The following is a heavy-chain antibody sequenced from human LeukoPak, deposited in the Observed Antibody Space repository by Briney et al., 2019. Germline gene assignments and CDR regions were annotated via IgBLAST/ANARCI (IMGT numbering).Heavy chain of an antibody. D-gene: IGHD3-9*01. Sequence: SVKVSCKASGGTFSSYAISWVRQAPGQGLEWMGGIIPIFGTANYAQKFQGRVTITADESTSTAYMELSSLRSEDTAVYYCARYYDILTGSHNWFDPWGQGILVTVSS. J-gene: IGHJ5*02. CDR1: GGTFSSYA. CDR2: IIPIFGTA. CDR3: ARYYDILTGSHNWFDP. V-gene: IGHV1-69*01.